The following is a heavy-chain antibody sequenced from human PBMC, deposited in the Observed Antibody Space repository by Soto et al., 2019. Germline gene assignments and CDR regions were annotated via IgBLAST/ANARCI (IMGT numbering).Heavy chain of an antibody. J-gene: IGHJ4*02. CDR2: INHSGST. Sequence: SETLSLTCTVSGGSISSYYWSWIRQPPGKGLEWIGEINHSGSTNYNPSLKSRVTISVDTSKNQFSLKLSSVTAADTAVYYCAMRVVPGIFDYWGQGTLVTSPQ. D-gene: IGHD3-10*01. CDR1: GGSISSYY. V-gene: IGHV4-34*01. CDR3: AMRVVPGIFDY.